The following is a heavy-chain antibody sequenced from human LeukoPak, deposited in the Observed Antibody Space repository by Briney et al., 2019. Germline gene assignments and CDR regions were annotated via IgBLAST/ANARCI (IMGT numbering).Heavy chain of an antibody. D-gene: IGHD6-19*01. J-gene: IGHJ4*02. V-gene: IGHV3-7*01. CDR1: GFTFDEYG. CDR3: TREAAAGIDY. CDR2: IKQDGSEK. Sequence: GSLRLSCAASGFTFDEYGMSWVRQAPGKGLEWVANIKQDGSEKYYLDSVKGRFTISRDNAKNSLYLQMNSLRAEDTAVYFCTREAAAGIDYWGQGTLVTVSS.